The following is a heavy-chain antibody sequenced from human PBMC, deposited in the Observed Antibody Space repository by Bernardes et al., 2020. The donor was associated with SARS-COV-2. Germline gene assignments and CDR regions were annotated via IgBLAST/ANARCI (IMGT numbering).Heavy chain of an antibody. Sequence: ASVKVSCMASGYTFTGYYMHWVRQAPGQGLEWMGWINPNSGGTNYAQKFQGRVTMTRDTSISTAYMELSRLRSDDTAVYYCARDQVDTAMPRFDPWGQGTLVTVSS. V-gene: IGHV1-2*02. J-gene: IGHJ5*02. CDR3: ARDQVDTAMPRFDP. CDR1: GYTFTGYY. D-gene: IGHD5-18*01. CDR2: INPNSGGT.